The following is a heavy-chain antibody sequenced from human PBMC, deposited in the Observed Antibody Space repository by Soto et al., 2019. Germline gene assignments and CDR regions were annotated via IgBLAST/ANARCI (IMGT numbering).Heavy chain of an antibody. CDR2: ISSSSSTT. Sequence: EVQLVESGGGLVQPGGSLRLSCAASGFTFSSYSMNWVRQAPGKGLEWVSYISSSSSTTYYADSVKGRFTISRDNAKNSLYLQMNSLRDEDTAVYYCAREAPRDLNWFDPWGQGTLVTVSS. J-gene: IGHJ5*02. CDR1: GFTFSSYS. CDR3: AREAPRDLNWFDP. V-gene: IGHV3-48*02.